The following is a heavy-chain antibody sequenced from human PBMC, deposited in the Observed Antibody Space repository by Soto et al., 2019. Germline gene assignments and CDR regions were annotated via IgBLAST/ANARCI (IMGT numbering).Heavy chain of an antibody. J-gene: IGHJ3*02. V-gene: IGHV2-5*02. CDR3: AHRGFLVGVSPTDACDI. CDR1: GFSLSTSGVG. D-gene: IGHD1-26*01. Sequence: QITLKESGPTLVKPPQTLTLTCTFSGFSLSTSGVGVGWIRQPPGKALEWLALIYWDDDKRYSPSLKSRRTFTKDSSKNQVVLTMTTMDPVDTATYYCAHRGFLVGVSPTDACDIWVQGTMVTVSS. CDR2: IYWDDDK.